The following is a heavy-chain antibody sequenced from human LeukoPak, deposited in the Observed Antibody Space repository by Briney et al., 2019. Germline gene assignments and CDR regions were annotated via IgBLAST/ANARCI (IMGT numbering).Heavy chain of an antibody. V-gene: IGHV1-69*05. J-gene: IGHJ4*02. CDR1: GGTFSSYA. Sequence: AASVKVSCKASGGTFSSYAISWVRQAPGQGLEWMGRIIPIFGTANYARKFQGRVTITTDESTSTAYMELSSLRSEDTAVYYCARGTYYYDSSGYYYGGIDYWGQGTLVTVSS. CDR3: ARGTYYYDSSGYYYGGIDY. CDR2: IIPIFGTA. D-gene: IGHD3-22*01.